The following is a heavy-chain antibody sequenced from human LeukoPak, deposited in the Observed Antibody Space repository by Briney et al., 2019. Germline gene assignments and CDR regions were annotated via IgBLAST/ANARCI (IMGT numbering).Heavy chain of an antibody. J-gene: IGHJ4*02. Sequence: ASVKVSCKASGGTFSSYAISWVRQAPGQGLEWMGWINPNSGGTNYAQKFQGRVTMTRDTSISTAYMELSRLRSDDTAVYYCARTKYYYDSSGYYYSYWGQGTLVTVSS. CDR1: GGTFSSYA. CDR2: INPNSGGT. V-gene: IGHV1-2*02. CDR3: ARTKYYYDSSGYYYSY. D-gene: IGHD3-22*01.